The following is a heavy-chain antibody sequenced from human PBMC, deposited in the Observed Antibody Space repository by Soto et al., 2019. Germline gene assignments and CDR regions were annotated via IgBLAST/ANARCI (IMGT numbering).Heavy chain of an antibody. D-gene: IGHD2-15*01. CDR3: ARGSYCSGGTCTNWFDS. J-gene: IGHJ5*01. CDR2: ISASIGHT. Sequence: ASVKVSCKASGYIFTDYAITWVRQAPGQGLEWVGWISASIGHTNYAQNFQGRVTVTRDTSTNTAYMDLRSLRFDDTAVYYCARGSYCSGGTCTNWFDSWGQGTQVTVSS. V-gene: IGHV1-18*01. CDR1: GYIFTDYA.